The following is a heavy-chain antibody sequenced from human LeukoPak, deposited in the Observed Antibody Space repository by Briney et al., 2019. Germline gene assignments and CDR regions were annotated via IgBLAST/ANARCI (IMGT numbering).Heavy chain of an antibody. CDR2: IYYSGST. J-gene: IGHJ4*02. V-gene: IGHV4-39*01. CDR1: GGSISSSSYY. D-gene: IGHD3-22*01. CDR3: ARLPYYYDSSGHRH. Sequence: SETLSLTCTVSGGSISSSSYYWGWIRQPPGKGLEWIGSIYYSGSTYYNPSLKSRVTISVDTSKNQFSLKLSSVTAADTAVYYCARLPYYYDSSGHRHWGQGTLVTVSS.